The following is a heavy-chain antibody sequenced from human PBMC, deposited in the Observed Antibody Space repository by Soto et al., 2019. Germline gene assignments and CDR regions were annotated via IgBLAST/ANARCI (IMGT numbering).Heavy chain of an antibody. Sequence: SETLSLTCTVSGDSLSSSYYWGWIRQPPGKGLEWIGSIYYTGSTYYNPSLKSRVTISVDTSKNQFSLKLSSVTAADTAVYYCARHGYQVPFRIWGQGTMVTVSS. CDR3: ARHGYQVPFRI. D-gene: IGHD2-15*01. V-gene: IGHV4-39*01. CDR1: GDSLSSSYY. J-gene: IGHJ3*01. CDR2: IYYTGST.